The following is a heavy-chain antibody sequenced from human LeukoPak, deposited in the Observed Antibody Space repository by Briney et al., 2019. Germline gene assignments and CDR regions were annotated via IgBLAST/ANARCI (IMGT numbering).Heavy chain of an antibody. V-gene: IGHV1-3*01. CDR1: GYTFTSYA. CDR2: INAGNGNT. D-gene: IGHD3-22*01. CDR3: ARGEIPYHYDSSGYYPPDY. J-gene: IGHJ4*02. Sequence: ASVKVSCKASGYTFTSYAMHWVRQAPGQRLEWMGWINAGNGNTKYSQKFQGRVTITRDTSASTAYMELSSLRSEDTAVYYCARGEIPYHYDSSGYYPPDYWGQGTLVTVSS.